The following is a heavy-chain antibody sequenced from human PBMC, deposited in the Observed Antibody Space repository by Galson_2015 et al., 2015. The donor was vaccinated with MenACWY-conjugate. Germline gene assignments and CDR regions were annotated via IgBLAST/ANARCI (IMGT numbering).Heavy chain of an antibody. CDR3: ARDYHGSGTYHAFDI. CDR2: IRRSDTYI. J-gene: IGHJ3*02. D-gene: IGHD3-10*01. Sequence: SLRLSCAASGLIISDYYMRWIRQAPGKGLEWISYIRRSDTYIDYADSVKGRFSISRDNSKNSLYLQMNSLRAEDTAVYYCARDYHGSGTYHAFDIWGHGTLVTVSS. CDR1: GLIISDYY. V-gene: IGHV3-11*06.